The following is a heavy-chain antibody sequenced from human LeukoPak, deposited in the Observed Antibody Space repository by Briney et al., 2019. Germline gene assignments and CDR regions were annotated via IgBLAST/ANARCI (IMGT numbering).Heavy chain of an antibody. CDR1: GYTFTSYD. CDR3: ASRAYYYGSGSYTLVYYFDY. V-gene: IGHV1-8*01. Sequence: ASVKVSCKASGYTFTSYDINWVRQATGHGLEWMGWLNPNSGNTGYAQKFQGRVTMTRNTSISTAYMELSSLRSEDTAVYYCASRAYYYGSGSYTLVYYFDYWGQGTLVTVSS. D-gene: IGHD3-10*01. J-gene: IGHJ4*02. CDR2: LNPNSGNT.